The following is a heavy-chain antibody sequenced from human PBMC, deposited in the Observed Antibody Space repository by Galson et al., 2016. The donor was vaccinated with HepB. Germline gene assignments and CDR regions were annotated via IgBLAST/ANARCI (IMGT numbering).Heavy chain of an antibody. CDR1: GGSISIHY. D-gene: IGHD6-19*01. CDR2: INYRGNT. V-gene: IGHV4-59*11. Sequence: SETLSLTCTVSGGSISIHYWSWIRQPPGKGLEWIGYINYRGNTNYNPPLKSRVTLSIDTSKNQFSLILSSATAADTAIYYCATSERLAGTDAFDIWGQGTMVTVSS. J-gene: IGHJ3*02. CDR3: ATSERLAGTDAFDI.